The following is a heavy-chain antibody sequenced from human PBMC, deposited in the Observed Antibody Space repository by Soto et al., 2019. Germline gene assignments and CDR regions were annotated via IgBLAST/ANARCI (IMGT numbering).Heavy chain of an antibody. D-gene: IGHD4-17*01. V-gene: IGHV3-74*01. Sequence: GGSLRLSCAASGFTFSSYWMHWVRQAPGKGLVWVSRINSDGSSTSYADSVKGRFTISRDNAKNTLYLQMNSLRAEDTAVYYCARAPDYGDYEYYYYMDVWGKGTTVTVSS. CDR1: GFTFSSYW. J-gene: IGHJ6*03. CDR3: ARAPDYGDYEYYYYMDV. CDR2: INSDGSST.